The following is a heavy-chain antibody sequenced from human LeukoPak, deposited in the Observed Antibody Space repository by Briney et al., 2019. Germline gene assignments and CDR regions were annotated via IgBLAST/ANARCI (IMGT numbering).Heavy chain of an antibody. CDR1: GASISSGDYY. CDR3: ARGPNYVWGSYRYFDY. V-gene: IGHV4-30-4*01. Sequence: SETLSLTCTVSGASISSGDYYWSWIRQSPGKGLEWIGYIYYSGSTSYNPSLKSRVTISVDTSKNQFSLRLTSVTAADTAVYYCARGPNYVWGSYRYFDYWGQGTLVTVSS. D-gene: IGHD3-16*02. J-gene: IGHJ4*02. CDR2: IYYSGST.